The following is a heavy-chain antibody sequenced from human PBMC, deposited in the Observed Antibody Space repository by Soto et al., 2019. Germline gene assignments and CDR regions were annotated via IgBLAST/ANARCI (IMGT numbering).Heavy chain of an antibody. CDR3: ARHVPGTTVTYFDY. CDR2: IYYSGST. Sequence: QLQLQESGPGLVKPSETLSLTCTVSGGSISSSSYYWGWIRQPPGKGLEWIGSIYYSGSTYYNPSLKSRVTISVDTSKNQFSLKQSSVTAADTAVYYCARHVPGTTVTYFDYWGQGTLVTVSS. J-gene: IGHJ4*02. CDR1: GGSISSSSYY. D-gene: IGHD4-17*01. V-gene: IGHV4-39*01.